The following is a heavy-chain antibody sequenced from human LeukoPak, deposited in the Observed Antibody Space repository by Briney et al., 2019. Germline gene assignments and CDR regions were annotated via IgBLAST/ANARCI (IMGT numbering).Heavy chain of an antibody. V-gene: IGHV1-69*04. J-gene: IGHJ4*02. D-gene: IGHD6-25*01. CDR3: ARDEYGYPGDY. CDR2: IIPILGIA. CDR1: GGTFSSYA. Sequence: SVKVSCKASGGTFSSYAISWVRQAPGQGLEWMGRIIPILGIANYAQKFQGRVTITADKSTSTAYMELRSLRSDDTAVYYCARDEYGYPGDYWGQGTLVTVSS.